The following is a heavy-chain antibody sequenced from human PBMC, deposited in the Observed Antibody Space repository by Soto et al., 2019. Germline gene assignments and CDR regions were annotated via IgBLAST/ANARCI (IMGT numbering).Heavy chain of an antibody. CDR2: ISAYNGNT. D-gene: IGHD2-2*01. V-gene: IGHV1-18*04. Sequence: ASVKVSCKASGYTFTSYGISWVRQAPGQGLEWMGWISAYNGNTNYAQKLQGRVTMTTDTSTSTAYMELRSLRSDDTAVYYCARDLKVVVRAAIDGMDVWGQGTTVTVSS. CDR1: GYTFTSYG. CDR3: ARDLKVVVRAAIDGMDV. J-gene: IGHJ6*02.